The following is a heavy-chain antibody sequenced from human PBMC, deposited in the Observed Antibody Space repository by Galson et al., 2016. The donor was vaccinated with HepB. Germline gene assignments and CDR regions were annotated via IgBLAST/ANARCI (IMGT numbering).Heavy chain of an antibody. CDR3: VKSVQLGRGFVT. J-gene: IGHJ4*02. CDR1: GDSVSNNIDG. CDR2: TYYRTEWRY. D-gene: IGHD2-2*01. V-gene: IGHV6-1*01. Sequence: CAISGDSVSNNIDGWNWIRQSPSRGLEWLGRTYYRTEWRYDYATSLLSRISINPDTSKNQFSLHLNFVTPGDTGVYYCVKSVQLGRGFVTWGQGTLVTVSS.